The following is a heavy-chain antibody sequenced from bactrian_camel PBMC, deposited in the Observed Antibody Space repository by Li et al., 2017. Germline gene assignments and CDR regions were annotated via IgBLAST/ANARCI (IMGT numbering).Heavy chain of an antibody. V-gene: IGHV3S25*01. CDR1: ENTISGYC. D-gene: IGHD6*01. J-gene: IGHJ4*01. CDR2: ILGDGGNT. Sequence: QLVESGGGSVEPGGSLRLSCTSTENTISGYCMGWFRQAPGKEREGVASILGDGGNTFYADSVKGRFTISQDTGKNTVYLKMNSLAPEDTGMYYCARKTLPSAWSRADLYVDWGQGTQVTVS. CDR3: ARKTLPSAWSRADLYVD.